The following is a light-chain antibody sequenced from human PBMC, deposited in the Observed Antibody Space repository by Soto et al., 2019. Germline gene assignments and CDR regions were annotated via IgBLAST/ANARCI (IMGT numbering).Light chain of an antibody. CDR1: SSDVGGYNY. Sequence: QSALTQPASVSGSPGQSITISCTGTSSDVGGYNYVSWCQQHPGKAPKLMIYEVSNRPSGVSNRFSGSKSGNTASLTISGLQAEDEADYYCSSYTSSSTLAYVFGTGTKLTVL. CDR2: EVS. V-gene: IGLV2-14*01. J-gene: IGLJ1*01. CDR3: SSYTSSSTLAYV.